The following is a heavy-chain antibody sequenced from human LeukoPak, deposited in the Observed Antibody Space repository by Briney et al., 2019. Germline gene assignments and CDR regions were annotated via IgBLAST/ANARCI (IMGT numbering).Heavy chain of an antibody. V-gene: IGHV1-69*13. CDR3: ARGNIVAPRYYYYMDV. CDR2: IIPIFGTA. CDR1: GGTFSSYA. D-gene: IGHD5-12*01. J-gene: IGHJ6*03. Sequence: GASVKVSCKASGGTFSSYAISWVRQAPGQGLEWMGGIIPIFGTANYAQKFQGRVTITADESTSTAYMELSSLRSEDTAVYYCARGNIVAPRYYYYMDVWGKGTTVTISS.